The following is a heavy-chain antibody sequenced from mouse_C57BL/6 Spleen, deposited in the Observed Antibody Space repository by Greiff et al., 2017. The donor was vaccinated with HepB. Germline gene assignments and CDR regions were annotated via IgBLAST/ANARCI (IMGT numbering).Heavy chain of an antibody. D-gene: IGHD2-2*01. CDR1: GKVVSSEG. CDR2: MPPNRGST. Sequence: GEERGKEGGEVKWGGKEEGKVVSSEGRNGGEERGGRGVELSGMMPPNRGSTNYNEKFKSKATLTVDKSSSTAYMQLSSLTSEDSAVYYCARQGYDEGYWGQGTTLTVSS. CDR3: ARQGYDEGY. V-gene: IGHV1-64*01. J-gene: IGHJ2*01.